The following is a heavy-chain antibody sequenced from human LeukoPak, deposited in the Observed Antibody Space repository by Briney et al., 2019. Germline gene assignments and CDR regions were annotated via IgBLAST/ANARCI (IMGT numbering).Heavy chain of an antibody. Sequence: PGGSLRLSCAASGFTFSNYWMSWVRRAPGMGLEWVANINQGTSEKNYADSMKGRFTISRDNAKNSLYLQMNSLRAEDTAVYYCARLVSGSYSFEYWGQGTLVTVSS. D-gene: IGHD1-26*01. J-gene: IGHJ4*02. CDR3: ARLVSGSYSFEY. V-gene: IGHV3-7*01. CDR2: INQGTSEK. CDR1: GFTFSNYW.